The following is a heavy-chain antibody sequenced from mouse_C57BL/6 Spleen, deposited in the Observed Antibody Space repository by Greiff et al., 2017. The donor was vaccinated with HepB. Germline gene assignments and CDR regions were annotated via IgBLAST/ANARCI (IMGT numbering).Heavy chain of an antibody. CDR3: ARGYYYGSSFDY. CDR2: IYPGDGDT. CDR1: GYASSSYW. V-gene: IGHV1-80*01. J-gene: IGHJ2*01. D-gene: IGHD1-1*01. Sequence: QVQLQQSGAELVKPGASVKISCKASGYASSSYWMNWVKQRPGKGLEWIGQIYPGDGDTNYNGKFKGKATLTADKSSSTAYMQLSSLTSEDSAVYFCARGYYYGSSFDYWGQGTTLTVSS.